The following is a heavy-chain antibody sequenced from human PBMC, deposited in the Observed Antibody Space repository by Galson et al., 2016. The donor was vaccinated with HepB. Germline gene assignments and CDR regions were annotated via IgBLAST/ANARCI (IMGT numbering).Heavy chain of an antibody. V-gene: IGHV3-21*01. J-gene: IGHJ4*02. CDR1: GFTFSDYS. Sequence: SLRLSCAASGFTFSDYSMNWVRQAPGKGLEWVSSISSSSTYIYYADSVKGRFTLSRDNAKNSLYLQMKSLRAEDTAVYYCAKDWVGATLFDYWGQGTLVTVSS. CDR2: ISSSSTYI. D-gene: IGHD1-26*01. CDR3: AKDWVGATLFDY.